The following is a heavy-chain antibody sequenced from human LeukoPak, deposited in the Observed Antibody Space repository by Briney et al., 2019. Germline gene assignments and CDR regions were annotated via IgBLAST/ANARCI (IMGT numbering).Heavy chain of an antibody. V-gene: IGHV1-2*02. CDR3: ATSAGDYRAGHYYYMGV. CDR1: GYTFTGYY. Sequence: GASVKVSCKASGYTFTGYYFLWVRQAPGQGLEWMGWINPNTAGTNYAQKFLGGVTLTWDTSISTAYMELNRLTSDDTAVYYCATSAGDYRAGHYYYMGVWGKGTSVTVSS. CDR2: INPNTAGT. D-gene: IGHD4-11*01. J-gene: IGHJ6*03.